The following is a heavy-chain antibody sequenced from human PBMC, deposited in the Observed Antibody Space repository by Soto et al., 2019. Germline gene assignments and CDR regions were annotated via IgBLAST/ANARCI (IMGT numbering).Heavy chain of an antibody. V-gene: IGHV3-30-3*01. J-gene: IGHJ4*02. CDR3: ARERVEMATTLLFDY. Sequence: GVSLRLSCAASGFTFSSYAMHWVRQAPGKGLEWVAVISYDGSNKYYADSVKGRFTISRDNSKNTLYLQMNSLRAEDTAVYYCARERVEMATTLLFDYWGQGTLVTVSS. CDR2: ISYDGSNK. CDR1: GFTFSSYA. D-gene: IGHD5-12*01.